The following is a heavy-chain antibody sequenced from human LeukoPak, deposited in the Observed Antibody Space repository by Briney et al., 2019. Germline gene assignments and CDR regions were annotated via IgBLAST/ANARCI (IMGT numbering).Heavy chain of an antibody. Sequence: RAGGSLRLSCAASGFTFSSYAMSWVRQAPGKGLEWVSAISGSGVSTYYADSVKGRFTISRDNSKNTLYLQLNSLRAEDTAVYYCAKDQAGGWFVDYWGQGTLVTVSS. J-gene: IGHJ4*02. D-gene: IGHD6-19*01. CDR1: GFTFSSYA. CDR2: ISGSGVST. V-gene: IGHV3-23*01. CDR3: AKDQAGGWFVDY.